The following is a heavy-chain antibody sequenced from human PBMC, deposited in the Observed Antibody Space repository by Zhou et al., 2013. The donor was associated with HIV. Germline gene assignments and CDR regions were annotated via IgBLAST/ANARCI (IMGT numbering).Heavy chain of an antibody. Sequence: QVQLVQSGAEVKKPGSSVKVSCKASGGTFSSYAISWVRQAPGQGLEWMGKGSSPILGIANYAQKFQGRVTITADKSTSTAYMELSSLRSEDTAVYYCARLFDYWGQGTLVTGLL. CDR3: ARLFDY. J-gene: IGHJ4*02. CDR2: SSPILGIA. V-gene: IGHV1-69*04. CDR1: GGTFSSYA.